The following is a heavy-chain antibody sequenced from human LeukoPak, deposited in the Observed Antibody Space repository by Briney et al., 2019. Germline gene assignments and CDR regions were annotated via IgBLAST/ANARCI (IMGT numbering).Heavy chain of an antibody. CDR2: IPYDGSNE. V-gene: IGHV3-30*03. J-gene: IGHJ5*02. CDR1: GFTFSIYG. D-gene: IGHD4-17*01. Sequence: QPGRSLRLSCAASGFTFSIYGMHWVRQAPGKGLEWVAVIPYDGSNEYYADSVKGRFTISRDNSKNTLHLQMNSLRAEDTAVYYCARSFYGDNHLGFDPWGQGTLVTVSS. CDR3: ARSFYGDNHLGFDP.